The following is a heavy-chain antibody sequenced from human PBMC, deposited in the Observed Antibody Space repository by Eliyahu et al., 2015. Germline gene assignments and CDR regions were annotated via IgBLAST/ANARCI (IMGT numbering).Heavy chain of an antibody. CDR1: GYXFTNYW. V-gene: IGHV5-51*01. J-gene: IGHJ4*02. Sequence: EVQLVQSGAEVKKPGESLTISCKASGYXFTNYWIGWVRQMPGKGLEWMGIIWPGDSDTRYNPSFQGQVTXSXDXXINTAYLQWSSLKASDTAMYYCARQGDPDSSTXYFLVPFDSWGQGTLVTVSS. D-gene: IGHD3-22*01. CDR2: IWPGDSDT. CDR3: ARQGDPDSSTXYFLVPFDS.